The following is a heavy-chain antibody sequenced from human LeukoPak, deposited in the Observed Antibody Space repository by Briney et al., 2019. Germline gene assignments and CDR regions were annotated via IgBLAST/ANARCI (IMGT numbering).Heavy chain of an antibody. D-gene: IGHD6-19*01. V-gene: IGHV3-48*03. CDR1: GFTFSSYE. CDR3: ARELKTSGFDP. CDR2: ISTSATRL. Sequence: SGGSLRLSCAASGFTFSSYEMNWVRQAPGKGLEWVSYISTSATRLDYADSVKGRFTISRDNARNSLYLQMDSLRAEDTAVYYCARELKTSGFDPWGQGTLVTLSS. J-gene: IGHJ5*02.